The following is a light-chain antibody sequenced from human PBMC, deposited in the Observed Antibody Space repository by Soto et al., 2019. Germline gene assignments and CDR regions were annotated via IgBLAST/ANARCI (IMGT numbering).Light chain of an antibody. J-gene: IGKJ1*01. Sequence: AIRMTQSPSSFSASTGDRVTITCRASQSISSYLAWYQQKPGKAPKLLIYAASTLKSGVPSRFSGSGSGTDFTLTISCLQSEDFATYYCQQYYSYSPTFGQGTKVEIK. CDR2: AAS. CDR3: QQYYSYSPT. CDR1: QSISSY. V-gene: IGKV1-8*01.